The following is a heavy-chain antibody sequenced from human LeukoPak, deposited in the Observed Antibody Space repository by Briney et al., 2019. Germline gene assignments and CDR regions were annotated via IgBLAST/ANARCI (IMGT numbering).Heavy chain of an antibody. CDR1: GFTFSSYG. D-gene: IGHD3-10*01. CDR2: ISSSSSYI. V-gene: IGHV3-21*04. Sequence: GGSLRLSCAASGFTFSSYGMSWVRPAPGKGLEWVSSISSSSSYIYYADSVKGRFTISRDNAKNSLYLQMNSLRAEDTAVYYCARDPKDLWFGDRGQDYWGQGTLVTVSS. CDR3: ARDPKDLWFGDRGQDY. J-gene: IGHJ4*02.